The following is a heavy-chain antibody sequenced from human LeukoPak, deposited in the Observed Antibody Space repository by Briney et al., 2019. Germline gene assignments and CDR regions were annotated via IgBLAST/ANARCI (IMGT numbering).Heavy chain of an antibody. CDR1: GYTLTELS. Sequence: ASVKVSCKVSGYTLTELSMHWVRQAPGKGLEWMGGFDPEDGETIYAQKFQGRVTMTEDTSTDTAYMELSSLRSEDTAVYYCATATGVAATKYWFDPWGQGTLVTVSS. CDR3: ATATGVAATKYWFDP. J-gene: IGHJ5*02. V-gene: IGHV1-24*01. D-gene: IGHD2-15*01. CDR2: FDPEDGET.